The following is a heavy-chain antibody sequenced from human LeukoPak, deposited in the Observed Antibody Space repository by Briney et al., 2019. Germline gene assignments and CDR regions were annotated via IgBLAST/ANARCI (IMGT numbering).Heavy chain of an antibody. CDR3: ARVYDYGDPLFDY. J-gene: IGHJ4*02. CDR1: GGSFSGYY. Sequence: PSETLSLTCAVYGGSFSGYYWSWIRQPPGKGLEWIGEINHSGSTNYNPSLESRVTISVDTSKNQFSLKLSSVTAADTAVYYCARVYDYGDPLFDYWGQGTLGTVSS. CDR2: INHSGST. V-gene: IGHV4-34*01. D-gene: IGHD4-17*01.